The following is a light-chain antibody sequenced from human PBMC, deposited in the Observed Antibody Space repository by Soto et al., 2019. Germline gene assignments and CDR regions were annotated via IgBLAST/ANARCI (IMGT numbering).Light chain of an antibody. J-gene: IGKJ1*01. CDR3: QQSYSTPPT. CDR2: AAS. V-gene: IGKV1-39*01. CDR1: QGINSY. Sequence: IHFTQSPSSLSASVGDRVTITCRASQGINSYLAWYRQKPGKAPQLLIYAASSLQSGVPSRFSGSGSGTDFTLTISSLQPEDFATYYCQQSYSTPPTFGQGTKVDI.